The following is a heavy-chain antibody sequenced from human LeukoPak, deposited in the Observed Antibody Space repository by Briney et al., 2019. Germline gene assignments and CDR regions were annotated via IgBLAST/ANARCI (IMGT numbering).Heavy chain of an antibody. CDR3: ARVQAVAGKD. J-gene: IGHJ4*02. CDR1: GFTFSGYS. D-gene: IGHD6-19*01. Sequence: PGGSLRLSCAAYGFTFSGYSMNWVRQAPGKGLEWVSSISSSSSYIYYADSVKGRFTISRDNAKNSLYLQMNSLRAEDTAVYHCARVQAVAGKDWGQGTLVTVSS. CDR2: ISSSSSYI. V-gene: IGHV3-21*01.